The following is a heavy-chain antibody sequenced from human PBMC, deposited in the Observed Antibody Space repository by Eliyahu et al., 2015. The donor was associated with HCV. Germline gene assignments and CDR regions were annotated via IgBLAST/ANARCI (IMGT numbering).Heavy chain of an antibody. J-gene: IGHJ3*02. CDR2: ISWNSGSI. CDR3: AKDELDTAMARGAFDI. V-gene: IGHV3-9*01. CDR1: GFTFDXYA. D-gene: IGHD5-18*01. Sequence: EVQLVESGGGLVQPGRSLRLSCAASGFTFDXYAMHWVRQAPGKGLEWVSGISWNSGSIGYADSVKGRFTISRDNAKNSLYLQMNSLRAEDTALYYCAKDELDTAMARGAFDIWGQGTMVTVSS.